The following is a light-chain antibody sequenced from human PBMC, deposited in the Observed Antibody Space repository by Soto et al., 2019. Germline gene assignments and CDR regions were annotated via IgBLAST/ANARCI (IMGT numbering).Light chain of an antibody. Sequence: DIQVTQSPSSLSASVGDRVTITCRASQSISQYVISYQQRPGRAPKFLIYGASSLQSGVPLRFSGSGSGTDFTLTISSLQPEDFATYYCQQTYSTPQTFCPGTKVEIK. CDR3: QQTYSTPQT. V-gene: IGKV1-39*01. CDR1: QSISQY. CDR2: GAS. J-gene: IGKJ2*01.